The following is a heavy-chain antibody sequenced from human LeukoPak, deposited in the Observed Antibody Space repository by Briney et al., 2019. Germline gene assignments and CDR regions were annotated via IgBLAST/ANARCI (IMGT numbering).Heavy chain of an antibody. J-gene: IGHJ4*02. CDR3: ARDNSSSWLEDYFDY. CDR2: ISYDGSNE. Sequence: GRSLRLSCAASGFTFSSYAMHWVRQAPGKGLEWVAVISYDGSNEYYADSVKGRFTISRDNSKNTLYLQMNSLRAEDTAVYYCARDNSSSWLEDYFDYWGQGTLVTVSS. D-gene: IGHD6-13*01. CDR1: GFTFSSYA. V-gene: IGHV3-30*04.